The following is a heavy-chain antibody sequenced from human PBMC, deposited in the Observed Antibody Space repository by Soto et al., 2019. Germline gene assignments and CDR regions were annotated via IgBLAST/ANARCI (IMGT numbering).Heavy chain of an antibody. CDR2: IYYTGST. CDR3: ARHLYSYGPSWLDP. V-gene: IGHV4-39*01. Sequence: PSETLSLTCTVSGGSIISSGYYWGWIRQPPGKGLEWIGTIYYTGSTLYITSLESRVTISVDTSENYFSLKLSSVTAADTAVYYCARHLYSYGPSWLDPWGQGTLVNVAS. CDR1: GGSIISSGYY. D-gene: IGHD5-18*01. J-gene: IGHJ5*01.